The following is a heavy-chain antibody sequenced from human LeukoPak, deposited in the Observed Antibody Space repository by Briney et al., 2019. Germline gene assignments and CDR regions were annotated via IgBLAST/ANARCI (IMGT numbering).Heavy chain of an antibody. V-gene: IGHV3-53*01. CDR3: ARRGHYYGSGSPPFYYYYYYMDV. J-gene: IGHJ6*03. CDR2: IYSGGST. Sequence: GGSLRLSCAASGFTVSSNYMSWVRQAPGKGLEWVSVIYSGGSTYYADSVKGRFTISRDNSKNTLYLQMNSLRAGDTAVYYCARRGHYYGSGSPPFYYYYYYMDVWGKGTTVTISS. CDR1: GFTVSSNY. D-gene: IGHD3-10*01.